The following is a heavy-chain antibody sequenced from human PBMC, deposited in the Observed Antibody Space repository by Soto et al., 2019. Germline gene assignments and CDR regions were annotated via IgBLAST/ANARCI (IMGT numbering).Heavy chain of an antibody. CDR1: GGSISSSSYY. CDR2: IYYSGST. J-gene: IGHJ2*01. V-gene: IGHV4-39*01. D-gene: IGHD3-16*02. Sequence: QLQLQESGPGLVKPSETLSLTCTVSGGSISSSSYYWGWIRQPPGKGLEWIGSIYYSGSTYYNPSLKSRVTISVDTSKNQFSLKLSSVTAADTAVYYCARLGANYDYIWGSYRPPNTHWYFDLWGRGTLVTVSS. CDR3: ARLGANYDYIWGSYRPPNTHWYFDL.